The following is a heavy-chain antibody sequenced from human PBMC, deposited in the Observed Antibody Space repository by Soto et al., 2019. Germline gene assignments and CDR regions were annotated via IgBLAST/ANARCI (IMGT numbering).Heavy chain of an antibody. CDR3: ARRQRFADFWSGPRGNYYMDV. J-gene: IGHJ6*03. Sequence: QVQLQESGPGLVKPSETLSLTCTVAGGSISTYYWSWMRQPPGKGLEWIGYIYYTGSTNYNPSLKSRVTMSVDMSKNQFSLKLTSVTAADTAVYYCARRQRFADFWSGPRGNYYMDVWGKGTTVTVSS. CDR1: GGSISTYY. D-gene: IGHD3-3*01. CDR2: IYYTGST. V-gene: IGHV4-59*08.